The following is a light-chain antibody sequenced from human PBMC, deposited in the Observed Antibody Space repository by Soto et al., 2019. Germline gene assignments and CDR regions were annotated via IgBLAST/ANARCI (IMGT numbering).Light chain of an antibody. Sequence: EIVLTQSPGTLSLSPGERATLSCRASLSVTSYLAWYQKKPGQPPRLLIYGAYNRPTGIPDRFTGSGSGTDFTLTISRLQPEDFAVYYCQQYGTSPRTFGQGTKVEIK. J-gene: IGKJ2*01. CDR3: QQYGTSPRT. CDR1: LSVTSY. V-gene: IGKV3-20*01. CDR2: GAY.